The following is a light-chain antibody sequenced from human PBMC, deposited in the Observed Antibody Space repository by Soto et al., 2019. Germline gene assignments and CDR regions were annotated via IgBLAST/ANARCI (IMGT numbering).Light chain of an antibody. V-gene: IGKV1-5*01. J-gene: IGKJ1*01. Sequence: VDRVTITCRASQSISSWLAWYQQKPGKAPQLLIYDASSLQSGVPSRFSGSGSGTDFTLTISCLQSEDFATYYCQQYYSYLWTFGQGTKVDIK. CDR3: QQYYSYLWT. CDR1: QSISSW. CDR2: DAS.